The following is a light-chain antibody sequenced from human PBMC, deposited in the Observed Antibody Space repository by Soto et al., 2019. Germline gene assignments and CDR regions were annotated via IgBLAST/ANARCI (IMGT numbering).Light chain of an antibody. CDR1: SSDVGRYNY. Sequence: QSALTQPASVSGSPGQSITISCTGTSSDVGRYNYVSWFQQHPGKAPKLMIFEVSTRPSGVSNRFSGSKSGNTASLTISGLQIEDEADYYCCSYTSSTSAVFGVGTKLTVL. V-gene: IGLV2-14*01. CDR3: CSYTSSTSAV. J-gene: IGLJ2*01. CDR2: EVS.